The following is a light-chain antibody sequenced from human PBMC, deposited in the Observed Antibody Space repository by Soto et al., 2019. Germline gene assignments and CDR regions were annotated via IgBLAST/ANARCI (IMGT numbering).Light chain of an antibody. CDR2: KGS. CDR3: MQGSHWPPRYA. V-gene: IGKV2-30*01. Sequence: DVVMTQSPLSLPVTLGQPASISCRSSQSLVFNDGNTFFNWFHQRPGQSPRRLIYKGSNRDSGVPDRFRGSGSATDFTLRISRVEAEDVGIYFCMQGSHWPPRYAFGQGTKLEIK. CDR1: QSLVFNDGNTF. J-gene: IGKJ2*01.